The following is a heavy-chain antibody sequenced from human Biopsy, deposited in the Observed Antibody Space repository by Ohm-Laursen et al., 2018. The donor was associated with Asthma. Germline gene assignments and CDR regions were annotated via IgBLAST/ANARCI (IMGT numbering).Heavy chain of an antibody. V-gene: IGHV3-9*01. Sequence: SLRLSCSASGFNFDDFAMHWVRQAPGKGLEWVAATTWNSGSRVYAVSVKGRFTISRDNAQNSLYLHMNGLKPEDTAVYYCAKVRSDWVITESFDYWGQGVLVTVSS. J-gene: IGHJ4*02. D-gene: IGHD3-22*01. CDR1: GFNFDDFA. CDR3: AKVRSDWVITESFDY. CDR2: TTWNSGSR.